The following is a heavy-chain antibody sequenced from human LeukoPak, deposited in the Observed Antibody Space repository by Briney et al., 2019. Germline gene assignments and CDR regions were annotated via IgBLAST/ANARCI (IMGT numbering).Heavy chain of an antibody. Sequence: AAVKVSCKPSGYTFTGYYIHWVRQAPRQGLEWMGWINPIRGGTNYAQKFQCRVTMTRDTSISTAYMELYRLISDDTAVYYCARDWGRGSTWCDYWGQGTLVTVSS. CDR2: INPIRGGT. V-gene: IGHV1-2*02. CDR3: ARDWGRGSTWCDY. CDR1: GYTFTGYY. D-gene: IGHD6-13*01. J-gene: IGHJ4*02.